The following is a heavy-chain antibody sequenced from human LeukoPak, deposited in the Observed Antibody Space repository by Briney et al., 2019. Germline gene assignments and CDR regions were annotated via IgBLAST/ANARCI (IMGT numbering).Heavy chain of an antibody. CDR1: GFTFSSYW. J-gene: IGHJ4*02. Sequence: PGGSLRLSCAASGFTFSSYWMSWVRQAPGKGLEWVANIKQDGNEKYYVDSVKGRFTISRDNAKNSLYLQMNSQRAEDTAVYYCARVYSSSSGRALDYWGQGTLVTVSS. CDR2: IKQDGNEK. CDR3: ARVYSSSSGRALDY. V-gene: IGHV3-7*01. D-gene: IGHD6-6*01.